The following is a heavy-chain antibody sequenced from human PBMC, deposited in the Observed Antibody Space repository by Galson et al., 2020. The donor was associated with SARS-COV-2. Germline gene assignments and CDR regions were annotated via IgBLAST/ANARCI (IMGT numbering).Heavy chain of an antibody. CDR1: GYTFTNYY. D-gene: IGHD6-25*01. J-gene: IGHJ4*02. V-gene: IGHV1-46*01. CDR2: TNPSGDNA. CDR3: ARGGGVVLAALDY. Sequence: DSVKVSCKASGYTFTNYYIHWVRQAPGQGLEWVGITNPSGDNAIYAQKFQGRVTMTGDTSTSTVYMEVSSVTTEDTAVYYCARGGGVVLAALDYWGQGTPVTVSA.